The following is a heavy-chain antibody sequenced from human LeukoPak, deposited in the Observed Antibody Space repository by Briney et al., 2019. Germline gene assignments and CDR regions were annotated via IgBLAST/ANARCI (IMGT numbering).Heavy chain of an antibody. CDR3: AKLERYGVPAARHPYKYFQH. CDR1: GFTFSSYG. J-gene: IGHJ1*01. CDR2: IRYDGSNK. Sequence: GGSLRLSCAASGFTFSSYGMHWVRQAPGKGLEWVAFIRYDGSNKYYADSVKGRFTISRDNSKNTLYLQMNSLRAEDTAVYYCAKLERYGVPAARHPYKYFQHWGQGTLVTVSS. D-gene: IGHD2-2*01. V-gene: IGHV3-30*02.